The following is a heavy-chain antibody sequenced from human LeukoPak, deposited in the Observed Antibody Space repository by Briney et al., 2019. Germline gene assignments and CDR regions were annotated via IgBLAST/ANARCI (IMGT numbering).Heavy chain of an antibody. CDR3: ARLLAGCPGGRCRAHFDY. V-gene: IGHV4-59*01. Sequence: PSETLSLTCSVSGDSINSNYWSWMRQPPGKGLEWIGYIYYGGSTNYNPSLKSRVSMSVDTSKNQFSLNLSSVTAADTAVYHCARLLAGCPGGRCRAHFDYLGQGTLVTVSS. CDR2: IYYGGST. CDR1: GDSINSNY. D-gene: IGHD2-15*01. J-gene: IGHJ4*02.